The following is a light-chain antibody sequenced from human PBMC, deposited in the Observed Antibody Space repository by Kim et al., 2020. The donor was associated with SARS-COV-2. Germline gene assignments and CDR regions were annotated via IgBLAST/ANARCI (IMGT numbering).Light chain of an antibody. Sequence: SYELIQPPSVSVAPGKTARVSCGGNSIRSKSGDWYQQKSGQAPVLVMYYDSDRPWGIPERFSGSNSGNTATLTISRVEAGDEADYYCQVWDSSSDHLVVFGGGTQLTVL. V-gene: IGLV3-21*04. CDR3: QVWDSSSDHLVV. CDR1: SIRSKS. CDR2: YDS. J-gene: IGLJ2*01.